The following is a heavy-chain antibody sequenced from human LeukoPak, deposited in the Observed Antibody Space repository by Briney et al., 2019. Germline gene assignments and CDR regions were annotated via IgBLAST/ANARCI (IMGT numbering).Heavy chain of an antibody. CDR2: ISSSSSYI. J-gene: IGHJ4*02. Sequence: PGGSLRLSCAASGFTFSSYSMNWVRQAPGKGLEWVSSISSSSSYIYYADSVKGRFTISRDNAKNSLYLQMNSLRAEDTAVYYCARGGDVYPRASFGVVALWGQGTLVTVSS. V-gene: IGHV3-21*01. CDR1: GFTFSSYS. D-gene: IGHD3-3*01. CDR3: ARGGDVYPRASFGVVAL.